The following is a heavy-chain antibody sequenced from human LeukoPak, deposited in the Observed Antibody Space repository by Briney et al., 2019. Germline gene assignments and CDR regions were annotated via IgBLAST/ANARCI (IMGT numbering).Heavy chain of an antibody. CDR2: INHSGST. V-gene: IGHV4-34*01. Sequence: SETLSLTCAVYGGSFSGYYWSWIRQPPGKGLEWIWEINHSGSTNYNPSLKSRVTISVDTSKNQFSLKLSSVTAADTAVYYCARGPTGNRFGRRPIDYWGQGTLVTVSS. J-gene: IGHJ4*02. CDR1: GGSFSGYY. CDR3: ARGPTGNRFGRRPIDY. D-gene: IGHD3-10*01.